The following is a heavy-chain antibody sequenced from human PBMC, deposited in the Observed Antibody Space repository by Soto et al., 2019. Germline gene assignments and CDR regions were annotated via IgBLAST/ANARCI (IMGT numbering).Heavy chain of an antibody. J-gene: IGHJ6*02. Sequence: GGSLRLSCAASGFTFSSYGMHWVRQAPGKGLEWVAVISYDGSNKYYADSVKGRFTISRDNSKNTLYLQMNSLRAEDTAVYYCAKTILTGPRRYYYYGMDVWGQGTTVTVSS. CDR2: ISYDGSNK. CDR1: GFTFSSYG. V-gene: IGHV3-30*18. CDR3: AKTILTGPRRYYYYGMDV. D-gene: IGHD3-9*01.